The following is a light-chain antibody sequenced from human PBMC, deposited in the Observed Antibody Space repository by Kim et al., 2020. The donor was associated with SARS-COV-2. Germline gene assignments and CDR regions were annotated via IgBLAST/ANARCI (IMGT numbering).Light chain of an antibody. CDR3: QQYCSTPMYT. CDR2: WAS. Sequence: DIVMTQSPDSLAVSLGERATINCKSSQSVLYSSNNKNYLAWYQQKPGQPPKLLIYWASTRESGVPDRFSGSGSGTDFTLTISSLQAEDVAVYYCQQYCSTPMYTFGQGTKLEI. CDR1: QSVLYSSNNKNY. J-gene: IGKJ2*01. V-gene: IGKV4-1*01.